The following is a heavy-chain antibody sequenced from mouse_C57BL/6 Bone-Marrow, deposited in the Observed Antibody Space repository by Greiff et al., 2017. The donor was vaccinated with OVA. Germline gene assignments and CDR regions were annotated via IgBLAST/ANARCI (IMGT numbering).Heavy chain of an antibody. CDR2: IHPNSGST. Sequence: QVQLQQPGAELVKPGASVKLSCKASGYTFTSYWMHWVKQRPGQGLEWIGMIHPNSGSTNYNEKFKSKATLTVDKSSSSAYMQLSSLTSEDSAVYYCAREVYSLRAYWGQGTLVTVSA. D-gene: IGHD1-1*01. V-gene: IGHV1-64*01. CDR1: GYTFTSYW. CDR3: AREVYSLRAY. J-gene: IGHJ3*01.